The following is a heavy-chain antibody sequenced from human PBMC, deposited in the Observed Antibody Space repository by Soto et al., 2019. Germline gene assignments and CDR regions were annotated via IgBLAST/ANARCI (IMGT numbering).Heavy chain of an antibody. V-gene: IGHV4-31*03. J-gene: IGHJ1*01. CDR2: IYHRGTT. CDR1: GGSIRATGYY. Sequence: SETLSLTCTVSGGSIRATGYYWNWIRQRPGKGLEWIGNIYHRGTTYYHPSLKSRVSLSVDTSNNQFSLRLTSVTAADTAVYFCSRHLQPTASTDSRGQGTLVTVSS. D-gene: IGHD4-4*01. CDR3: SRHLQPTASTDS.